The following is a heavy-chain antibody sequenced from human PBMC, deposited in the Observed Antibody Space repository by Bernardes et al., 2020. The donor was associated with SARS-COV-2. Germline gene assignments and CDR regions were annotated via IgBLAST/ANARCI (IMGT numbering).Heavy chain of an antibody. CDR1: GFSFSDSW. CDR3: ARSQRGRDIPGWFDP. CDR2: INSDGRTI. Sequence: GGSLRLSCVGSGFSFSDSWIHWVRQAPGKGLAWVSRINSDGRTINYADSVKGRFTISKDTSKNQVVLTMTNVDPVDTATYYCARSQRGRDIPGWFDPWGQGTLVTVSS. J-gene: IGHJ5*02. V-gene: IGHV3-74*01. D-gene: IGHD1-26*01.